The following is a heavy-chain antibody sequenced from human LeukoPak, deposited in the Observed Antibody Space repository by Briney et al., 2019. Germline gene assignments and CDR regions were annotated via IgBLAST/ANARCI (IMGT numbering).Heavy chain of an antibody. Sequence: SETLSLTCTVSGGSISSYYWSWIRQPPGKGLEWIGYIYYSGSTNYNPSLKSRVTISVDTPKNQFSLKLSSVTAADTAVYYCARAYGDILTGYPYFDYWGQGTLVTVSS. V-gene: IGHV4-59*01. CDR3: ARAYGDILTGYPYFDY. J-gene: IGHJ4*02. CDR1: GGSISSYY. D-gene: IGHD3-9*01. CDR2: IYYSGST.